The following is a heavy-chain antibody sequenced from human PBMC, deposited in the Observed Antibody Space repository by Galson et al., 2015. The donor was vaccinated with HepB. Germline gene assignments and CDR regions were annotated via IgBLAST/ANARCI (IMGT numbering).Heavy chain of an antibody. CDR1: GFTFSSYS. Sequence: SLRLSCAASGFTFSSYSMNWVRQAPGKGLEWVSSISSSSSYIYYADSVKGRFTISRDNAKNSLYLQMNSLRAEDTAVYYCARGPMGKTRAPLDYWGQGTLVTVSS. V-gene: IGHV3-21*01. J-gene: IGHJ4*02. CDR2: ISSSSSYI. D-gene: IGHD4-23*01. CDR3: ARGPMGKTRAPLDY.